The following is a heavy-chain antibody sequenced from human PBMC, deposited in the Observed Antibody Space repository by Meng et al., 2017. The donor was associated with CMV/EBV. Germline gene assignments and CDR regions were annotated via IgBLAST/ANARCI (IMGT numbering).Heavy chain of an antibody. CDR3: ARSPGAITNWFDP. D-gene: IGHD1-26*01. Sequence: ASVQVSCKASGYTFTGYYMHWVRQAPAQGLEGMGWINPNSGGTNYAQKFQGRVTMTRDTSISTAYMELSRLRSDDTAVYYCARSPGAITNWFDPWGQGTLVTVSS. CDR1: GYTFTGYY. CDR2: INPNSGGT. V-gene: IGHV1-2*02. J-gene: IGHJ5*02.